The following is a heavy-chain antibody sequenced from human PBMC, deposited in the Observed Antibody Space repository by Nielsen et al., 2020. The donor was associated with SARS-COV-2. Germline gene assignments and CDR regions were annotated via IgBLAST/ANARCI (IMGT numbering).Heavy chain of an antibody. Sequence: SLKISCAASGFTFSSYAMSWVRQAPGKGLEWVSGISWNSGSIGYADSVKGRFTISRDNAKNSLYLQMNSLRAEDTALYYCAKIPGSGWYRDDAFDIWGQGTMVTVSS. CDR2: ISWNSGSI. CDR1: GFTFSSYA. CDR3: AKIPGSGWYRDDAFDI. J-gene: IGHJ3*02. D-gene: IGHD6-19*01. V-gene: IGHV3-9*01.